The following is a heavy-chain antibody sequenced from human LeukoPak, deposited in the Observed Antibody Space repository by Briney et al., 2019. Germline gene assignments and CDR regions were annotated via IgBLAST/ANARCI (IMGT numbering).Heavy chain of an antibody. CDR2: IHHRGSI. Sequence: SETLSLTCAGSDYSITSDYYWGWIRPPPGKGLEWIGSIHHRGSIYYNPSLKSRVTLSLDTSKSQFSLRLSSVTAADTALYYCARHSRVIVGATCAFDIWGQGTKVTVSS. CDR1: DYSITSDYY. V-gene: IGHV4-38-2*01. J-gene: IGHJ3*02. CDR3: ARHSRVIVGATCAFDI. D-gene: IGHD1-26*01.